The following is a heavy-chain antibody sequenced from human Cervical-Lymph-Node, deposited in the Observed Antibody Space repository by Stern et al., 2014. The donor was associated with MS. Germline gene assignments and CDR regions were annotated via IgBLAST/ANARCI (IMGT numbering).Heavy chain of an antibody. CDR1: GG. CDR2: LIPFVGTS. Sequence: VQLVESGAEVKKPGSSVKVSCKSSGGISWVRQAPGQGLEWMGGLIPFVGTSNYAQKFQGRVTITADTSTNTTYVHLSRLTSADTAVYYCARGSGDNWFDPWGQGTLVTVSS. D-gene: IGHD3-10*01. J-gene: IGHJ5*02. CDR3: ARGSGDNWFDP. V-gene: IGHV1-69*06.